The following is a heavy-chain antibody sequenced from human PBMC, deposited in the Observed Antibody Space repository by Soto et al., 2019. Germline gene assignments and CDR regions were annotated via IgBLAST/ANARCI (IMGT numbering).Heavy chain of an antibody. J-gene: IGHJ4*02. Sequence: PSETLSLTCAVYGGSFSGYYWSWIRQPPGKGLEWIGEINHSGSTNYNPSLKSRVTISVDTSKNQFSLKLSSVTAADTAVYYCARGSSLDIVVVVAASENVYFDYWGQGTLVTVSS. CDR3: ARGSSLDIVVVVAASENVYFDY. CDR2: INHSGST. D-gene: IGHD2-15*01. V-gene: IGHV4-34*01. CDR1: GGSFSGYY.